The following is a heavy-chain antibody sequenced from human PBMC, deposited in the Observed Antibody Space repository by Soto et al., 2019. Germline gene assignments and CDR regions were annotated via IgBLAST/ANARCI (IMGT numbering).Heavy chain of an antibody. J-gene: IGHJ4*02. CDR1: GFTFSSYA. D-gene: IGHD6-13*01. V-gene: IGHV3-23*01. Sequence: EVPLLESGGGLVQPGGSLRLSCAASGFTFSSYAMSWVRQAPGKGLEWVSAISGSGGSTYYADSVKGRFTISRDNSKNTLYLQMNSLRAEDTAVYYCAKDSKWYSSSFDYWGQGTLVTVSS. CDR3: AKDSKWYSSSFDY. CDR2: ISGSGGST.